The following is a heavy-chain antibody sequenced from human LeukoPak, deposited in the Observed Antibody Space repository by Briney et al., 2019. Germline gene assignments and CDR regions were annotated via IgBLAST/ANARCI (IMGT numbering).Heavy chain of an antibody. V-gene: IGHV3-23*01. CDR3: AKERNFWSGYPNWFDP. J-gene: IGHJ5*02. CDR2: ISGSGGST. Sequence: GGSLRLSCAACGFTFSNFAMSWVRQAPGKGLEWVSVISGSGGSTYDADSVRGRFTISRDNSANTIYLQMNSLRAEDTATYYCAKERNFWSGYPNWFDPWGQGTLVIVSS. D-gene: IGHD3-3*01. CDR1: GFTFSNFA.